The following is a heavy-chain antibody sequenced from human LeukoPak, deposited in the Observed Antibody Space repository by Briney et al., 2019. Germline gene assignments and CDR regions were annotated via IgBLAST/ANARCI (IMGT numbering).Heavy chain of an antibody. Sequence: PGGSLRLSCAASGFTFDDYAMHWVPQVPGKGLEWVSGISWDGGSIGYADSVKGRFTISRDNAKNSLYLQMNSLRAEDTALYYCAKDFTPMYSSSWIDYWGQGTLVTVSS. CDR1: GFTFDDYA. J-gene: IGHJ4*02. V-gene: IGHV3-9*01. D-gene: IGHD6-13*01. CDR3: AKDFTPMYSSSWIDY. CDR2: ISWDGGSI.